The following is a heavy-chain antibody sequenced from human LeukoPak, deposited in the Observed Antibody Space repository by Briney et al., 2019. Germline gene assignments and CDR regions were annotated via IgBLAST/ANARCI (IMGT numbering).Heavy chain of an antibody. Sequence: ASVKVSCKASGYTFTSYDINWVRQATGQGLEWMGWMNPNSGNTGYAQKSQGRVTMTRNTSISTAYMELSSLRSEDTAVYYCARGLSVFEFHYWGQGTLVAVSS. CDR1: GYTFTSYD. V-gene: IGHV1-8*01. CDR3: ARGLSVFEFHY. CDR2: MNPNSGNT. J-gene: IGHJ4*02. D-gene: IGHD3-16*02.